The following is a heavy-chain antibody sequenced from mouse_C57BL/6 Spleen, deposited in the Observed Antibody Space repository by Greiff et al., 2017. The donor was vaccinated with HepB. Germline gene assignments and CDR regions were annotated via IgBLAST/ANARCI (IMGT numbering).Heavy chain of an antibody. J-gene: IGHJ4*01. CDR2: IYPSDSET. CDR1: GYTFTSYW. CDR3: AREGAVYAMDY. V-gene: IGHV1-61*01. Sequence: VKLQQPGAELVRPGSSVKLSCKASGYTFTSYWMDWVKQRPGQGLEWIGNIYPSDSETHYNQKFKDKATLTVDKSSSTAYMQLSSLTSEDSAVYYCAREGAVYAMDYWGQGTSVTVSS.